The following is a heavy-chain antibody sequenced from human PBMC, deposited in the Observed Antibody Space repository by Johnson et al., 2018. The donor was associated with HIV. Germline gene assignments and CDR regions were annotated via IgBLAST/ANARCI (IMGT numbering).Heavy chain of an antibody. V-gene: IGHV3-30*18. CDR3: AKDLVDTAMDDAFDI. Sequence: QVQLVESGGGVVQPGRSLRLSCAASGFTFSSYGMHWVRQAPGKGLEWVAVISYDGSNKYYADSVKGRFTISRDNSKNTLYLQMNSLRAEDTAVYDCAKDLVDTAMDDAFDIWGQGTMVTVSS. J-gene: IGHJ3*02. D-gene: IGHD5-18*01. CDR2: ISYDGSNK. CDR1: GFTFSSYG.